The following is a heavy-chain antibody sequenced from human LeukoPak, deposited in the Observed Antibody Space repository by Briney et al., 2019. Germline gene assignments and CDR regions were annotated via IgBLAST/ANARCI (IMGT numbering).Heavy chain of an antibody. CDR3: TRDRSRAEDD. Sequence: GGSLRLSCAASGFTFSGHWMSWVRQAPGKWLEWVANINQGGSDKYYLDSVKGRFTISRDNANNLLYLQMNSLRGEDTAVYYCTRDRSRAEDDWGQGTLVTVSS. CDR2: INQGGSDK. CDR1: GFTFSGHW. J-gene: IGHJ4*02. D-gene: IGHD1-14*01. V-gene: IGHV3-7*01.